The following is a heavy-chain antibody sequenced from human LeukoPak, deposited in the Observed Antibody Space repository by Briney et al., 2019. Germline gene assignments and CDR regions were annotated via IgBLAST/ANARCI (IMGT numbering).Heavy chain of an antibody. J-gene: IGHJ4*02. CDR3: AKDNPVLDY. CDR1: GFTFSSYA. Sequence: GRSLRLSCAASGFTFSSYAMSWVRQAPGKGLEWVSAISGSGGSTYYADSVKGRFTISRDTSKNTLFLQMNSLRVEDTAVYYCAKDNPVLDYWGQGTLVTVSS. CDR2: ISGSGGST. V-gene: IGHV3-23*01.